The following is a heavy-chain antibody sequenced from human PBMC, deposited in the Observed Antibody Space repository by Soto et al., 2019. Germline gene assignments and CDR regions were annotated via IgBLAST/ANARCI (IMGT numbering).Heavy chain of an antibody. D-gene: IGHD3-16*02. CDR1: GFTFSSYA. CDR2: ISGSGGST. Sequence: EVQLLESGGGLVQPGGSLRLSCAASGFTFSSYAMSWVRQSPGKGLEWVSAISGSGGSTYYADSVKGRFTISRDNSKHPLYLQMNSLRAEDTAVYCCAKERFIGDCFDYWGQGTLVTVSS. J-gene: IGHJ4*02. CDR3: AKERFIGDCFDY. V-gene: IGHV3-23*01.